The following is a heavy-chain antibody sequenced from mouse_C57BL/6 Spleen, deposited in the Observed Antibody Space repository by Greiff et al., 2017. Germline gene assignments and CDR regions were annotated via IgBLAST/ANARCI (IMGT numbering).Heavy chain of an antibody. V-gene: IGHV5-17*01. J-gene: IGHJ1*03. CDR2: ISSGSSTI. CDR3: ARDYYGSSYWYFDV. Sequence: EVHLVESGGGLVKPGGSLKLSCAASGFTFSDYGMHWVRQAPEKGLEWVAYISSGSSTIYYADTVKGRFTISRDNAKNTLFLQMTSLRSEDTAMYYCARDYYGSSYWYFDVWVTGTTVTVSS. D-gene: IGHD1-1*01. CDR1: GFTFSDYG.